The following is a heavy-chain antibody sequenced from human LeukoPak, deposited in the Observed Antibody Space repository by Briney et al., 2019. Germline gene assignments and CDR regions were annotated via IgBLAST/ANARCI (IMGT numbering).Heavy chain of an antibody. Sequence: GGSLKLSCAASGFTFSSYWMNWVRQAPGKGLEWVANIQQDGSVKYYVDSVKGRFTISRDNAKNSLYLQMNSLRAEDTAVYYCARARDSSSWFSSDYWGQGTLVTVSS. J-gene: IGHJ4*02. V-gene: IGHV3-7*04. D-gene: IGHD6-13*01. CDR2: IQQDGSVK. CDR3: ARARDSSSWFSSDY. CDR1: GFTFSSYW.